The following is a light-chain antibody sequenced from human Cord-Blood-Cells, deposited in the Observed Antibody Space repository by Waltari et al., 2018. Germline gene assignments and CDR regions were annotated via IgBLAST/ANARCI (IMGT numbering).Light chain of an antibody. Sequence: SYELTQPPSVSVSPGQTARITCSGDALPKQYAYWYQQKPGQAPVLVIDKDSERPSGIPERLSGSSSGTTGTLTISGVQAEDEADYYCQSADSSGTYVVFGGGTKLTVL. CDR2: KDS. J-gene: IGLJ2*01. CDR1: ALPKQY. CDR3: QSADSSGTYVV. V-gene: IGLV3-25*03.